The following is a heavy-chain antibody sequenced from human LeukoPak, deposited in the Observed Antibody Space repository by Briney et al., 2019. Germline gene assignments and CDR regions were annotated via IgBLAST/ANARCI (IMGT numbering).Heavy chain of an antibody. D-gene: IGHD6-19*01. CDR3: ARDPGIAVAGSVYFDY. J-gene: IGHJ4*02. CDR1: GYTFTSYY. Sequence: ASVKVSCKASGYTFTSYYMHWVRQAPGQGLEGMGIINPSGGSTSYAQKFQGRVTMTRDTSTSTVYMELSSLRSEDTAVYYCARDPGIAVAGSVYFDYWGQGTLVTVSS. CDR2: INPSGGST. V-gene: IGHV1-46*01.